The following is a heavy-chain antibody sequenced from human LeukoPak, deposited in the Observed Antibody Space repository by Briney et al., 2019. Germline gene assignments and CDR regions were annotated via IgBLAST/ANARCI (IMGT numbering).Heavy chain of an antibody. V-gene: IGHV3-74*01. CDR2: INSDGSTT. CDR3: ARVIYSGWEGELSY. J-gene: IGHJ4*02. Sequence: PGGSLRLSCAASGFTFSSYWMHWVRQAPGKGLVWVSRINSDGSTTSYADSVMGRFTISRDNAKNTLYLQMNSLRAEDTAVYYCARVIYSGWEGELSYWVQGTLVTVSS. CDR1: GFTFSSYW. D-gene: IGHD6-19*01.